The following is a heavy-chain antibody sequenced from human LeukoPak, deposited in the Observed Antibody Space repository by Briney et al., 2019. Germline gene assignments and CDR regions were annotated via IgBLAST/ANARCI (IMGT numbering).Heavy chain of an antibody. D-gene: IGHD4-23*01. CDR2: IYFGGTT. CDR1: GGSIKNYY. Sequence: SETLSLTCSVSGGSIKNYYWSWIRQPPGKGLEWLGNIYFGGTTDYNSSLKSRLTISVDTVKNQLSLNLQSVTAADTATYYCARHRSDTGGKKGVNWFDPWGQGTLVTVSS. CDR3: ARHRSDTGGKKGVNWFDP. J-gene: IGHJ5*02. V-gene: IGHV4-59*01.